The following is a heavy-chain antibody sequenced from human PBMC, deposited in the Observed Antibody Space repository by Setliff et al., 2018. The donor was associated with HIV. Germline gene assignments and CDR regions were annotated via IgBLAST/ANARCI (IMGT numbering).Heavy chain of an antibody. D-gene: IGHD3-22*01. CDR1: GGSISSLY. J-gene: IGHJ5*02. CDR3: AREGGYYDSSGYPVGWFDP. CDR2: IYHSGRT. Sequence: PSDTLSLTCTVSGGSISSLYWTWIRQAPGKGLEWIGYIYHSGRTNYNPSLKSRVIISLETSKNQFSLKLRSVTAADTAVYYCAREGGYYDSSGYPVGWFDPWGQGTLVTSPQ. V-gene: IGHV4-59*11.